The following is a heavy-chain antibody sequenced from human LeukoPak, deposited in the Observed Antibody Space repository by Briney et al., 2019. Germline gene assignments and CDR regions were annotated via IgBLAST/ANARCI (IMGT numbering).Heavy chain of an antibody. Sequence: PGGSLRLSCVVSGFNFSNHWMNWVRQAPGKGLEWVANIQHDGSEKYYVDSVKGRFSLSRDNAKKSLYLQINGLRAEDTAVYYCARALSHCLDYWGQGTLVTVSS. J-gene: IGHJ4*02. D-gene: IGHD3-16*01. CDR2: IQHDGSEK. CDR3: ARALSHCLDY. V-gene: IGHV3-7*01. CDR1: GFNFSNHW.